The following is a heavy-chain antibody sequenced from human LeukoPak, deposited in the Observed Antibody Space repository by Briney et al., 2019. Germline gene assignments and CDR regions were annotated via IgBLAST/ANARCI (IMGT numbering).Heavy chain of an antibody. V-gene: IGHV1-46*01. CDR1: GYTFTSYY. D-gene: IGHD6-13*01. CDR2: INPSGGST. Sequence: ASVKVSCKASGYTFTSYYMHWVRQAPAQGLEWMGIINPSGGSTSYAQKFQGRVTTTRDTSTSTVYMELSSLRSEDTAVYYCARQGGYSSSSWWFDPWGQGTLVTVSS. J-gene: IGHJ5*02. CDR3: ARQGGYSSSSWWFDP.